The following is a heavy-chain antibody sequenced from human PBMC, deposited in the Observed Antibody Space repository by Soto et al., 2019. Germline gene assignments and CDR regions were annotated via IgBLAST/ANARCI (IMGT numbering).Heavy chain of an antibody. CDR2: ISYDGSNK. CDR1: GFTFSSYG. J-gene: IGHJ4*02. Sequence: GGSLRLSCAASGFTFSSYGMRWVRQAPGKGLEWVAVISYDGSNKYYADSVKGRFTISRDNSKNTLYLQMNSLRAEDTAVYYCAKDLSISDEYSSGPSDYWGQGTLVTVSS. CDR3: AKDLSISDEYSSGPSDY. D-gene: IGHD6-19*01. V-gene: IGHV3-30*18.